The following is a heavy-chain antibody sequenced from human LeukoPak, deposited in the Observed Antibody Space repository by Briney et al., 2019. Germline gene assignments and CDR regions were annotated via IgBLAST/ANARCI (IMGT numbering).Heavy chain of an antibody. CDR3: AKDGTSWGSYPYYFDY. CDR2: ISYDGSNK. V-gene: IGHV3-30*18. D-gene: IGHD1-26*01. J-gene: IGHJ4*02. CDR1: GFIFSIYS. Sequence: GGSLRLSCAASGFIFSIYSMNWVRQAPGKGLEWVAVISYDGSNKYYADSVKGRFTISRDNSKNTLYLQMNSLRAEDTAVYYCAKDGTSWGSYPYYFDYWGQGTLVTVSS.